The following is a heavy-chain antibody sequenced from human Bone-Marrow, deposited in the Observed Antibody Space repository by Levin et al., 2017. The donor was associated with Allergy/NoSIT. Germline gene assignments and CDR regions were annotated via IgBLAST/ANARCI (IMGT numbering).Heavy chain of an antibody. V-gene: IGHV3-30-3*01. CDR1: GFPFTSYA. Sequence: GGSLRLSCGASGFPFTSYAFHWVRQAPGKGLEWVAIVSYDGTERYYADSVKGRFTISRDNSNNTVYLEMGRLRPEDTAVYFCTRGGSFLTQNPDYWGQGTLLTVSS. CDR2: VSYDGTER. D-gene: IGHD3-3*02. CDR3: TRGGSFLTQNPDY. J-gene: IGHJ4*02.